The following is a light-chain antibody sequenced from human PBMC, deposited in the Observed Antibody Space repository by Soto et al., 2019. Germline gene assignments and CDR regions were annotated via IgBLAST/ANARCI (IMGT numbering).Light chain of an antibody. CDR1: TGAVTSGYY. CDR3: LLYYGGQLGV. J-gene: IGLJ2*01. Sequence: QTVVTQEPSLTVSPGGTVTLTSASSTGAVTSGYYPNWFQQKPGQAPRALIYSTSNKYSWTPARFSGSLLGGKAALTLSGVQPEDEADYYCLLYYGGQLGVFGGGTKVTVL. V-gene: IGLV7-43*01. CDR2: STS.